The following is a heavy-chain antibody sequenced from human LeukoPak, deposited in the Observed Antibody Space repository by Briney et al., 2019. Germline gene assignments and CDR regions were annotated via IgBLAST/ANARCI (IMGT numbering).Heavy chain of an antibody. Sequence: GESLKISCKGSGYSFTSYWIGWVRQMPGKGLEWMGIIYPGDSDTRYSPSFQGQVTISADKSISTAYLQWSSLKASDTAMYYCARFWGSYRYNPPRAFDIWGQGTMVTVSS. V-gene: IGHV5-51*01. D-gene: IGHD3-16*02. CDR2: IYPGDSDT. J-gene: IGHJ3*02. CDR1: GYSFTSYW. CDR3: ARFWGSYRYNPPRAFDI.